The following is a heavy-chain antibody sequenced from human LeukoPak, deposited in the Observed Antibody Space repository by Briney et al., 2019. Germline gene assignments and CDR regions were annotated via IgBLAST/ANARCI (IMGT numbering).Heavy chain of an antibody. CDR3: ARPPSVGSGSYYFDY. CDR1: GYSFTSYW. J-gene: IGHJ4*02. D-gene: IGHD3-10*01. Sequence: GGSLRLSCAASGYSFTSYWIGWVRQMPGKGLEWMGIIYPGDSDTRYSPSFQGQVTISADKSISTAYLQWSSLKASDTAMYYCARPPSVGSGSYYFDYWGQGTLVTVSS. V-gene: IGHV5-51*01. CDR2: IYPGDSDT.